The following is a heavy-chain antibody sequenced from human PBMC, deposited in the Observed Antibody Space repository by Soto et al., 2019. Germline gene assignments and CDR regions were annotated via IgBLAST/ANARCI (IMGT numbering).Heavy chain of an antibody. Sequence: PLAIRSLACGVCGGCFRGYYWSWIRQPPGKGLEWIGDINHRGSTNYNPSLKSRGTMSVDTAKNPFSLKLTSMTAAETAVYYCERGRPAACTMDYYYVMDGWGQVTPVT. CDR2: INHRGST. D-gene: IGHD6-13*01. J-gene: IGHJ6*02. V-gene: IGHV4-34*01. CDR3: ERGRPAACTMDYYYVMDG. CDR1: GGCFRGYY.